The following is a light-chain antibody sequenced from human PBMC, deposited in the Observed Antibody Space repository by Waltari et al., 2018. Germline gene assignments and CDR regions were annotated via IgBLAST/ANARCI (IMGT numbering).Light chain of an antibody. CDR3: QQYGSSVMYT. Sequence: VLTQSPGTLSLSPGERVTLSCRASESLSKKYLAWYQQKPGHAPRLLIYGASSRAAGIPDRFSGRGSGTDCTLTISRLEPEDIAMYYCQQYGSSVMYTFGQGTKLEIK. CDR2: GAS. V-gene: IGKV3-20*01. J-gene: IGKJ2*01. CDR1: ESLSKKY.